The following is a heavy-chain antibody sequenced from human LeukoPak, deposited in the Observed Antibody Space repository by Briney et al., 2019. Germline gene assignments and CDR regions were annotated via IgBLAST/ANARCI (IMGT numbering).Heavy chain of an antibody. CDR1: GFTFRSYS. D-gene: IGHD3-10*01. CDR2: ISYDGSNK. J-gene: IGHJ4*02. V-gene: IGHV3-30-3*01. CDR3: ARGRDGLGSYGPGVAN. Sequence: GGSLRLSCTASGFTFRSYSMHGVRQAPGKGLEWVAVISYDGSNKYYADSVKGRFTISRDNSKNTLYLQMNSLRAEDTAVYYCARGRDGLGSYGPGVANWGQGTLVTVSS.